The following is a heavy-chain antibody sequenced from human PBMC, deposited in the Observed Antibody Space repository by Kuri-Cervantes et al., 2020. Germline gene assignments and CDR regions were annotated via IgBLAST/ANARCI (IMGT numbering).Heavy chain of an antibody. CDR1: GGSISTYC. CDR2: IYYSGST. Sequence: SETLSLTCTVSGGSISTYCWSWIRQPPGKGLEWIGYIYYSGSTNYNPSLKSRVSISVDTSKNQFSLKLSSVTAADTAVYYCARDRKRGEAFDIWGQGTMVTVSS. CDR3: ARDRKRGEAFDI. V-gene: IGHV4-59*12. J-gene: IGHJ3*02. D-gene: IGHD3-16*01.